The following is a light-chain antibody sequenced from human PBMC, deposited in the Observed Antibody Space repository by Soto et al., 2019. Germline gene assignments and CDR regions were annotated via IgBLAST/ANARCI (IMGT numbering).Light chain of an antibody. Sequence: QSALTQPASVSGSPGQSITISCTGTSSYVGVYYYVSWFQQHPGKAPKLIIYDVTRRPSGVSNRFSASMSGNTASLTISGLQAEDEADYYCASYINYNTLEMVFGGGTKLTVL. CDR2: DVT. J-gene: IGLJ3*02. CDR1: SSYVGVYYY. CDR3: ASYINYNTLEMV. V-gene: IGLV2-14*03.